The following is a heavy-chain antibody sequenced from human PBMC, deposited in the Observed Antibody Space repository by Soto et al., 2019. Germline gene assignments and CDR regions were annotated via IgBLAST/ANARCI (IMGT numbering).Heavy chain of an antibody. CDR2: ISSSGDHT. D-gene: IGHD4-4*01. CDR3: AKLLRPGLQFFDF. V-gene: IGHV3-23*01. Sequence: EVQLLESGGGLVQPGGSLRLSCAASGFTFSDYAMSWVRQAPGEGLDWVSAISSSGDHTFYADSVKGRFTISRDNSKNTLYLQVNSLRAEDTAVYYCAKLLRPGLQFFDFWGQGTLVTVSS. CDR1: GFTFSDYA. J-gene: IGHJ4*02.